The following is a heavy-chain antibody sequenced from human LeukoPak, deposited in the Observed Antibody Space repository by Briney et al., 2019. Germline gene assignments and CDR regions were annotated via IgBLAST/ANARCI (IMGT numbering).Heavy chain of an antibody. Sequence: GESLRISCKGSGYSFTSYWISWVRQMPGKGLEWMGRIDPSDSYTNYSPSFQGHVTISADKSIGTAYLQWSSLKASDTAMYYCARGIAAADNKSPWDYCYGMDVWGKGTTVTVSS. D-gene: IGHD6-13*01. V-gene: IGHV5-10-1*01. J-gene: IGHJ6*04. CDR1: GYSFTSYW. CDR3: ARGIAAADNKSPWDYCYGMDV. CDR2: IDPSDSYT.